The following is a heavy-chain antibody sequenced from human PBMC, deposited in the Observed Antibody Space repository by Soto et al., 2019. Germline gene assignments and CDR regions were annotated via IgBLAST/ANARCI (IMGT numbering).Heavy chain of an antibody. CDR1: GYTFTSYG. V-gene: IGHV1-18*01. J-gene: IGHJ3*02. CDR3: ARVSKVERITMIVVVPPGAFDI. Sequence: ASVKVSCKASGYTFTSYGISWVRQAPGQGLEWMGWISAYNGNTNYAQKLQGRVTMTTDTSTSTAYMELRSLRSDDAAVYYCARVSKVERITMIVVVPPGAFDIWGQGTMVTVSS. D-gene: IGHD3-22*01. CDR2: ISAYNGNT.